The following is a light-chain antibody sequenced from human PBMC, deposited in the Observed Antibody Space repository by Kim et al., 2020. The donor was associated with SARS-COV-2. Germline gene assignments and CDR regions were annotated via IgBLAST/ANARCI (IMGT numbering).Light chain of an antibody. CDR1: QSISSN. Sequence: LSVSPGERAPLSCRASQSISSNLAWYQQKPGQAPRLLICGASTRATDIPVRFSGSGSGTEFTLTISSIQSEDFVVYYCQQYHNMQTFGQGTKLEI. J-gene: IGKJ2*01. CDR3: QQYHNMQT. V-gene: IGKV3-15*01. CDR2: GAS.